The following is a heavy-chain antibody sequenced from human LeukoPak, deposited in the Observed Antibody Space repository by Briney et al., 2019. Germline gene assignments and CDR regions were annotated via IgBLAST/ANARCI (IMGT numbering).Heavy chain of an antibody. CDR2: IYYSGST. CDR1: GGSFSSGSYY. D-gene: IGHD2-15*01. J-gene: IGHJ4*02. Sequence: SETLSLTCTVSGGSFSSGSYYWSWIRQPPGKGLEWIGYIYYSGSTNYNPSLKSRVTMSVDTSKNQFSLKLSSVTAADTAVYYCAGVAARLDYWGQGTLVTVSS. V-gene: IGHV4-61*01. CDR3: AGVAARLDY.